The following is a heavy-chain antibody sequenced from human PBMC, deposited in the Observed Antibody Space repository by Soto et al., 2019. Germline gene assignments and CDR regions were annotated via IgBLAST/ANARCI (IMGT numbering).Heavy chain of an antibody. V-gene: IGHV1-8*01. D-gene: IGHD3-22*01. J-gene: IGHJ4*02. Sequence: SVKVSCKASGYTFTSYDINWVRQATGQGLEWMGWMNPNSGNTGYAQKFQGRVTMTRNTSISTAYMELSSLRSEDTAVYYCAPPRGGPSYYYDSSGYFDYWGQGPLVPVSS. CDR2: MNPNSGNT. CDR1: GYTFTSYD. CDR3: APPRGGPSYYYDSSGYFDY.